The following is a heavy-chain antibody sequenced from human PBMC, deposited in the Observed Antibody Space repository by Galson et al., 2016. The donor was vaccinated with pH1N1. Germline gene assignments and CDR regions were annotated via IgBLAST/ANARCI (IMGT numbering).Heavy chain of an antibody. V-gene: IGHV1-2*02. CDR3: AREWGYYSETNCYGLDG. CDR2: IHPTINYT. J-gene: IGHJ6*04. Sequence: SVKVSCKASGDTFNRYYMNWVRQAPGQGLEWLGFIHPTINYTTYAQKFQGRLTLTRDAPTGTWYMELSSLRSDDTAVYYCAREWGYYSETNCYGLDGWGKVAMVTSAS. CDR1: GDTFNRYY. D-gene: IGHD6-19*01.